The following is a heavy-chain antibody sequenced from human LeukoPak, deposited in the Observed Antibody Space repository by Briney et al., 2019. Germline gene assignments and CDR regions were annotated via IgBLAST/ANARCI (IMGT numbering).Heavy chain of an antibody. CDR3: ARWGDYYDSSGIEYYFDY. D-gene: IGHD3-22*01. J-gene: IGHJ4*02. CDR1: GYSISSGYY. CDR2: IYHSGST. Sequence: SETLSLTCTVSGYSISSGYYWGWIRQPPGKGLEWIGSIYHSGSTYYNPSLKSRVTISVDTSKNQFSLKLSSVTAADTAVYYCARWGDYYDSSGIEYYFDYWGQGTLVTVSS. V-gene: IGHV4-38-2*02.